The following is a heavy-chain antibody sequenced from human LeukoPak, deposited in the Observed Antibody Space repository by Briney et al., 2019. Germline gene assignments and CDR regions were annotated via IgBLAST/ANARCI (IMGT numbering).Heavy chain of an antibody. V-gene: IGHV1-3*03. Sequence: ASVKVSCKASGYTFTSYAMHWVRQAPGQRLEWMGWINAGNGNTKYSQEFQGRVTITRDTSASTAYMELSSLRSEDMAVYYCAREKGLGGRYSSSSGRHYYYYYMDVWGKGTTVTVSS. CDR2: INAGNGNT. D-gene: IGHD6-6*01. CDR3: AREKGLGGRYSSSSGRHYYYYYMDV. CDR1: GYTFTSYA. J-gene: IGHJ6*03.